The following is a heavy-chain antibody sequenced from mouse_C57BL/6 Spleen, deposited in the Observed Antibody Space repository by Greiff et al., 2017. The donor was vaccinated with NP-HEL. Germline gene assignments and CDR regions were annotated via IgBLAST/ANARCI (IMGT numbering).Heavy chain of an antibody. Sequence: VQLQQSGAELVKPGASVKLSCTASGFNIKDYYMHWVKQRTKQGLEWIGRIDPEDGETKYAPKFQGKATITADTSSNTAYLQLSSLTSEDTAVYYCASPDYYGSSYDWFAYWGQGTLVTVSA. D-gene: IGHD1-1*01. V-gene: IGHV14-2*01. CDR1: GFNIKDYY. CDR3: ASPDYYGSSYDWFAY. CDR2: IDPEDGET. J-gene: IGHJ3*01.